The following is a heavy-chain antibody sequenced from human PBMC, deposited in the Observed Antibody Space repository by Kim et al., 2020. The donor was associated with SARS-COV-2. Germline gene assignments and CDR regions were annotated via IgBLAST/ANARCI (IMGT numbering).Heavy chain of an antibody. D-gene: IGHD2-2*02. Sequence: GGSLRLSCATSGFTFRTYAMSWVRQAPGKGLEWLSAITGSGATTHDADSEKGRFTITRDNSMNTLSLQMTSMRDEKTAQYYCAKYGYTSTRCTDTFDIWG. J-gene: IGHJ3*02. CDR1: GFTFRTYA. V-gene: IGHV3-23*01. CDR2: ITGSGATT. CDR3: AKYGYTSTRCTDTFDI.